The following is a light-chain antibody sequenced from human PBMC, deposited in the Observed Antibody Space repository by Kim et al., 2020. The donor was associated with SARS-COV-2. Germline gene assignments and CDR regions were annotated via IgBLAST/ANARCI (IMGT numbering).Light chain of an antibody. CDR1: QSISSY. CDR3: QQSYSTPPGS. CDR2: AAS. Sequence: ASVGDRVTITCRASQSISSYLNWYQQKPGKAPKLLIYAASSLQSGVPSRFSGSVSGTDFTLTISSLQPEDFATYYCQQSYSTPPGSFGQGTKLEI. J-gene: IGKJ2*03. V-gene: IGKV1-39*01.